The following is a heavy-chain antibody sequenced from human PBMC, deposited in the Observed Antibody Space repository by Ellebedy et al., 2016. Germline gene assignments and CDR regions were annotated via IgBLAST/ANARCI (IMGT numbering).Heavy chain of an antibody. D-gene: IGHD2-21*02. J-gene: IGHJ3*02. CDR2: ISYDATNK. CDR3: ARDRCGGDCYSVGAFDI. Sequence: GESLKISCAASGFTFSSYAMHWVRQAPGKGLDWVAVISYDATNKYYADSVKGRFTISRDNSKNTLYLQMNSLRAEDTAVYYCARDRCGGDCYSVGAFDIWGQGTMVTVSS. V-gene: IGHV3-30-3*01. CDR1: GFTFSSYA.